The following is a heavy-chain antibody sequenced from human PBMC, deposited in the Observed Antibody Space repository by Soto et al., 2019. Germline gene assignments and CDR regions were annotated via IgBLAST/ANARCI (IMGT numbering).Heavy chain of an antibody. Sequence: QVQLVESGGGVVQPGRSLRLSCAASGFTFSSYGMHWVRQAPGKGLERLAVISYDGSNKYYADSVKGRFTISRDNSKNTLYLQMNTLRAEDTAVYYCAKDAPHVYSTSSGMGVWGQRTTATVSS. CDR2: ISYDGSNK. CDR1: GFTFSSYG. J-gene: IGHJ6*01. CDR3: AKDAPHVYSTSSGMGV. D-gene: IGHD6-6*01. V-gene: IGHV3-30*18.